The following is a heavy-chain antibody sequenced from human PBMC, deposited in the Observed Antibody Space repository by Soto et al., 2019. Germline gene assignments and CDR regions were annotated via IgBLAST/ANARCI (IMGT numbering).Heavy chain of an antibody. V-gene: IGHV3-74*03. CDR2: VNNDGTDT. CDR1: GFTFSNYW. J-gene: IGHJ6*02. Sequence: EVQLVESGGGLVQPGGSLRLSCAASGFTFSNYWMYWVRQAPGKGLVWVSRVNNDGTDTTHADSVKGRFTISRDNAENALYLQMNSLRAEDTSVYYCARGGLQHALDVWGQGSTVTVSS. D-gene: IGHD6-13*01. CDR3: ARGGLQHALDV.